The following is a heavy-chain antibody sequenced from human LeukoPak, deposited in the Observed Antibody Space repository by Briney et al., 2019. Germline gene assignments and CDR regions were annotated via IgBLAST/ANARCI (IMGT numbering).Heavy chain of an antibody. D-gene: IGHD6-19*01. Sequence: GGSLRLSCAASGFTFSDYYMSWIRQAPGKGLEWVAFIRYDGSNKYYADSVKGRFTISRDNSKNTLYLQMNSLRAEDTAVYYCAKDHGSGWLYYFDYWGQGTLVTVSS. J-gene: IGHJ4*02. CDR3: AKDHGSGWLYYFDY. CDR2: IRYDGSNK. CDR1: GFTFSDYY. V-gene: IGHV3-30*02.